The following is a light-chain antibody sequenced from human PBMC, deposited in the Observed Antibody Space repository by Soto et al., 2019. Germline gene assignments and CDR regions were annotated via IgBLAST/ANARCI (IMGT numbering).Light chain of an antibody. Sequence: ETVMTQSPDTLSVSPGESATLSCRASRDVSTNLAWFQQKPGQTPRLVLYGASSRATGIPDRFSGSGSGTDFTLTISRLEPEDFAVYYCQQYGSSPPITFGQGTRLEIK. CDR2: GAS. CDR3: QQYGSSPPIT. CDR1: RDVSTN. J-gene: IGKJ5*01. V-gene: IGKV3-20*01.